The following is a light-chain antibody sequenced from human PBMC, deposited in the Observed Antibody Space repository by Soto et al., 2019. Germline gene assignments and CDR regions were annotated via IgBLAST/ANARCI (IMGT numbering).Light chain of an antibody. V-gene: IGKV3-20*01. CDR2: GTT. CDR3: QQYGVAPMR. Sequence: LSLSPGKRATLSCMASQSVNILFFVWHQQKPGQAPRVVIYGTTNRAAGIPVRFSGSGSGADFTLTISRLEPEDSAAYFCQQYGVAPMRFGQGTKVDIK. CDR1: QSVNILF. J-gene: IGKJ1*01.